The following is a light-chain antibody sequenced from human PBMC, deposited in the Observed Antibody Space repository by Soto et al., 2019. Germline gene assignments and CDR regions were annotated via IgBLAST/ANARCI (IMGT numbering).Light chain of an antibody. J-gene: IGKJ4*01. Sequence: EIVLTQSPGTLSLSPGERATLSCRASQSVSSTYLAWYQQKPGQAPRLLIYGASSRASGIPDRFSGSGSGTDFTLTISRLDPEDFAVYYCQQRSNWPPTFGGGTKVEIK. V-gene: IGKV3D-20*02. CDR2: GAS. CDR1: QSVSSTY. CDR3: QQRSNWPPT.